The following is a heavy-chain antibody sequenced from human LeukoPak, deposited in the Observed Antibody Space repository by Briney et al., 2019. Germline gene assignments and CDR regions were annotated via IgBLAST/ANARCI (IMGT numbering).Heavy chain of an antibody. J-gene: IGHJ4*02. D-gene: IGHD5-12*01. Sequence: PSETLSLTCTVSGGSISSYYWSWIRQLPGKGLEWIGYIYYSGSTNYNPSLKSRVTISVDTSKNQFSLKLSSVTAADTAVYYCARGKGEWLRLAPHFDYWGQGTLVTVSS. V-gene: IGHV4-59*12. CDR3: ARGKGEWLRLAPHFDY. CDR1: GGSISSYY. CDR2: IYYSGST.